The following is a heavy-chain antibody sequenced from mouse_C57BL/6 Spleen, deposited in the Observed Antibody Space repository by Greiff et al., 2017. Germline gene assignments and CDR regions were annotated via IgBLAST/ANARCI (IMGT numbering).Heavy chain of an antibody. V-gene: IGHV1-80*01. CDR2: IYPGDGDT. CDR3: ARPYGSSYRNAMDY. J-gene: IGHJ4*01. CDR1: GYAFSSYW. Sequence: QVQLKESGAELVKPGASVKISCKASGYAFSSYWMNWVKQRPGKGLEWIGQIYPGDGDTNYNGKFKGKATLTADKSSSTAYMQLSSLTSEDSAVYFCARPYGSSYRNAMDYWGQGTSVTVSS. D-gene: IGHD1-1*01.